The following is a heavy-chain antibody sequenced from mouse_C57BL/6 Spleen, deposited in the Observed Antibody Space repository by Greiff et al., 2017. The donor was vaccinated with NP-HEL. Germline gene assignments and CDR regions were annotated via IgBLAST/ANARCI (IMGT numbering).Heavy chain of an antibody. CDR3: ARQSYGAMDY. J-gene: IGHJ4*01. CDR1: GFTFSDYY. V-gene: IGHV5-12*01. D-gene: IGHD1-1*01. CDR2: ISNGGGST. Sequence: EVKLVESGGGLVQPGGSLKLSCAASGFTFSDYYMYWVRQTPEKRLEWVAYISNGGGSTYYPDPVQGRFTISRDNAKNTLYLQMSRLKSEDTAMYYCARQSYGAMDYWGQGTSVTVSS.